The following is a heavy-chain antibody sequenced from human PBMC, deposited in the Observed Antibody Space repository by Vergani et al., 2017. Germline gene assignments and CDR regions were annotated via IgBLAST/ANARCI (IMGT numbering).Heavy chain of an antibody. J-gene: IGHJ6*02. CDR3: ARAGFGSGYYYYYGMDV. V-gene: IGHV3-7*03. D-gene: IGHD3-3*01. CDR2: IKQDGSEK. CDR1: GFTFSSYW. Sequence: EVQLVESGGGLVQPGGSLRLSCAASGFTFSSYWMSWVRQAPGKGLEWVANIKQDGSEKYYVDSVKGRFTISRDNAKNSLYLQMNSLRAEDTAVYYCARAGFGSGYYYYYGMDVWGQGTTVTVSS.